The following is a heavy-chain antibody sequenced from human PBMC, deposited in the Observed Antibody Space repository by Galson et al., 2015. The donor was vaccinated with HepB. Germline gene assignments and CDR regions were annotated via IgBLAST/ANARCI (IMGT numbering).Heavy chain of an antibody. CDR3: ARDFSGSYDFWSGYPGGESWFDP. V-gene: IGHV3-53*01. CDR1: GFTVSSKY. CDR2: IYSGGST. Sequence: SLRLSCAASGFTVSSKYMSWVRQAPGKGLEWVSVIYSGGSTYYADSVKGRFTISRDNSKNTLYLQMNSLRAEDTAVYYCARDFSGSYDFWSGYPGGESWFDPWGQGTLVTVSA. D-gene: IGHD3-3*01. J-gene: IGHJ5*02.